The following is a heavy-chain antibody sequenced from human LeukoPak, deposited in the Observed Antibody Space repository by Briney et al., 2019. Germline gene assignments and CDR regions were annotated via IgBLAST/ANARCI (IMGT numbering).Heavy chain of an antibody. CDR1: GYTFTGYY. Sequence: ASVKVSCKASGYTFTGYYMHWVRQAPGHGLAWMGWINPNSGGTNYAQKFQGRVTMTRDTSISTAYMELSRLRSDDTAVYYCARDRFTTVTLNYWGQGTLVTVSS. J-gene: IGHJ4*02. V-gene: IGHV1-2*02. CDR3: ARDRFTTVTLNY. D-gene: IGHD4-17*01. CDR2: INPNSGGT.